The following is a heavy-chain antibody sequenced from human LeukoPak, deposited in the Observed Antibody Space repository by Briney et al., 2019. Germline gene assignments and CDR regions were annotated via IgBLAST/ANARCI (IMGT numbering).Heavy chain of an antibody. Sequence: ASVKVSCKASGYTFTSYDMNWVRQATGQGLEWMGWMNPNSGNTGYAQKFQGRVTMTRNTSISTAYLELSSLRSEDTAVYYCASRVVSSSWYLYYYYGMHVWGQGTTVTVSS. CDR2: MNPNSGNT. CDR1: GYTFTSYD. D-gene: IGHD6-13*01. CDR3: ASRVVSSSWYLYYYYGMHV. V-gene: IGHV1-8*01. J-gene: IGHJ6*02.